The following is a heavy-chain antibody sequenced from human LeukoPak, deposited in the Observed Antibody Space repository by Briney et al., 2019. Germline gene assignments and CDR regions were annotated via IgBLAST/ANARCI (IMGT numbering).Heavy chain of an antibody. V-gene: IGHV1-69*06. CDR2: IIPIFGTA. CDR3: ARVAYVRFVLMVYADAFDI. CDR1: GGTFSGYA. Sequence: ASVKVSCKASGGTFSGYAISWVRQAPGQGLEWMGGIIPIFGTANYAQKFQGRVTITADKSTSTAYMELSSLRSEDTAVYYCARVAYVRFVLMVYADAFDIWGQGTMVTVSS. D-gene: IGHD2-8*01. J-gene: IGHJ3*02.